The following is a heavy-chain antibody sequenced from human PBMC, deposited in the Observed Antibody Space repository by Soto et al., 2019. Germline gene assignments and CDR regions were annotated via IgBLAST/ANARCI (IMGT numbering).Heavy chain of an antibody. CDR1: GGSISSGGYY. J-gene: IGHJ4*02. D-gene: IGHD4-17*01. Sequence: SETLSLTCTVSGGSISSGGYYWSWIRQHPGKGLEWIGYIYYSGSTYYNPSLKSRVTISVDTSKNQFSLKLSSVTAADTAVYYCARVRLSLTTVVTDFDYWGQGTPVTVSS. CDR3: ARVRLSLTTVVTDFDY. CDR2: IYYSGST. V-gene: IGHV4-31*02.